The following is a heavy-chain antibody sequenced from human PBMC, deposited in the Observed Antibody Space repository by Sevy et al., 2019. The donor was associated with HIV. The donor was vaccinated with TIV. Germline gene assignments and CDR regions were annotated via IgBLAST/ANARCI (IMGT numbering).Heavy chain of an antibody. Sequence: GGSLRLSCAASGFTFSSYGMHWVRQAPGKGLEWVAVISYDGSNKYYADSVKGRFTISRDNSKNTLYLQMNSLRAEDTAVYYCAKAVIPTQSPGGLDYWGQGTLVTVSS. CDR3: AKAVIPTQSPGGLDY. CDR1: GFTFSSYG. V-gene: IGHV3-30*18. J-gene: IGHJ4*02. CDR2: ISYDGSNK. D-gene: IGHD3-10*01.